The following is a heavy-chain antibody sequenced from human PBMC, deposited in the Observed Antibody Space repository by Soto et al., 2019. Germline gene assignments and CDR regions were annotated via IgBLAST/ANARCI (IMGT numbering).Heavy chain of an antibody. D-gene: IGHD5-12*01. CDR1: GGPFSNYA. Sequence: SVKVSCKASGGPFSNYAINWVRQAPGQGLEWMGGIIPTFTTGIIPIFGIPTYAQNFQGRVTITADESISTAYLQWTSLKASDTAIYYCARLSGYASDYYYGIDVWGQGTTVTVSS. CDR2: IIPIFGIP. CDR3: ARLSGYASDYYYGIDV. V-gene: IGHV1-69*13. J-gene: IGHJ6*02.